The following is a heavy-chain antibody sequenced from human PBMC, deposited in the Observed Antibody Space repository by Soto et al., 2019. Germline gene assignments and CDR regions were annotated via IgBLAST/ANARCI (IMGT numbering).Heavy chain of an antibody. Sequence: QVRLQESGPGLVKPSETLSLTCTVSGGSVSSGNYYWSWIRQPPGKRLEWIGYIYYTGSTYYNPSLKSRVTISVDTSKNQFSLKLSSVTAADTAVYYCASYSSGWYDVSFWGQGTLVTVSS. CDR2: IYYTGST. CDR1: GGSVSSGNYY. J-gene: IGHJ4*02. D-gene: IGHD6-19*01. V-gene: IGHV4-61*01. CDR3: ASYSSGWYDVSF.